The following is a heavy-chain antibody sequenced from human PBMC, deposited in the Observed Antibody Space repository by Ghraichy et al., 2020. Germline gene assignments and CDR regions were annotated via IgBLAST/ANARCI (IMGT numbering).Heavy chain of an antibody. V-gene: IGHV3-30*03. Sequence: LSLTCAASGFTFSSYGMHWVRQAPGKGLEWVAVISYDGSNKYYADSVKGRFTISRDNSKNTLYLQMNSLRAEDTAVYYCARVDTAMVMDYWGQGTLVTVSS. J-gene: IGHJ4*02. CDR1: GFTFSSYG. CDR2: ISYDGSNK. D-gene: IGHD5-18*01. CDR3: ARVDTAMVMDY.